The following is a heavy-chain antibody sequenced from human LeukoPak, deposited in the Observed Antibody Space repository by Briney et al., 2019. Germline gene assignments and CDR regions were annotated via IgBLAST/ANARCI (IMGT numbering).Heavy chain of an antibody. Sequence: GESLRLSCAASGFTFSSYGMHWVRQTPGKGLEWVALISFDGSIEYYVDSVKGRFTISRDNSKNTLFLQMNSLRPEDTAVYYCAKDSDIAVAGSDDALDVWGQGTMVTVSS. D-gene: IGHD6-19*01. CDR3: AKDSDIAVAGSDDALDV. J-gene: IGHJ3*01. CDR1: GFTFSSYG. V-gene: IGHV3-30*18. CDR2: ISFDGSIE.